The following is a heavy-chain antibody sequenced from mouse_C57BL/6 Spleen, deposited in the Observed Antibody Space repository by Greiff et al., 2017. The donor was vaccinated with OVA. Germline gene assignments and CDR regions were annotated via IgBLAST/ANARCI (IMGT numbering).Heavy chain of an antibody. D-gene: IGHD3-1*01. V-gene: IGHV3-6*01. J-gene: IGHJ4*01. CDR2: ISYDGSN. CDR1: GYSITSGYY. CDR3: ARESGTGPYAMDY. Sequence: EVQLVESGPGLVKPSQSLSLTCSVTGYSITSGYYWNWIRQFPGNKLEWMGYISYDGSNNYNPSLKNRISITRDTSKNQFFLKLNSVTTEDTATYYCARESGTGPYAMDYWGQGTSVTVSS.